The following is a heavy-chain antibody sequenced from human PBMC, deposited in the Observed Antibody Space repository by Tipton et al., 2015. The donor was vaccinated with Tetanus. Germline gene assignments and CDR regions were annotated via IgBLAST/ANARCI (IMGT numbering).Heavy chain of an antibody. D-gene: IGHD2-8*01. CDR1: GYIFNNYW. CDR2: IYPGDSDT. J-gene: IGHJ4*02. Sequence: QLVQSGGEVKKPGESLKISCKGSGYIFNNYWIGWVRQKPGKGLEWMGIIYPGDSDTRYSPSFQGQVTSSVDKSINTAYLQWSSLKASDTSMFYCARAHCTDGVCNFDFGGQGALVTVAS. CDR3: ARAHCTDGVCNFDF. V-gene: IGHV5-51*01.